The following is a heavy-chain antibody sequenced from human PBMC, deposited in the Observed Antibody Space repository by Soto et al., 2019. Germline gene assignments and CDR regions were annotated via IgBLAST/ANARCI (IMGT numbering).Heavy chain of an antibody. CDR1: GFDLRSYW. J-gene: IGHJ4*02. CDR3: ARDAVGFDY. Sequence: PGGSLRLSCEASGFDLRSYWMSWVRQAPGKGLEWLANIKEDGSEDFYVDSVKGRFTISRDNAKNSLYLQMTALRAEDTAVYYCARDAVGFDYWGQGTLVTVSS. CDR2: IKEDGSED. V-gene: IGHV3-7*01. D-gene: IGHD6-19*01.